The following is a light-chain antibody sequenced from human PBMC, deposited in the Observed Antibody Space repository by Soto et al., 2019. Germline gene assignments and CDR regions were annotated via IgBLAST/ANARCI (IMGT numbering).Light chain of an antibody. V-gene: IGLV1-40*01. CDR2: GNI. CDR3: QSYDSRLSGYV. CDR1: SSNIGAGYE. J-gene: IGLJ1*01. Sequence: QAVVTQPPSVSGAPGQRVTISCTGSSSNIGAGYEVHWYQQLPGTAPKVLIYGNINRPSGVPDRFSGSKSGTSASLAITGLQAEDEADYYCQSYDSRLSGYVFGTGTQLTVL.